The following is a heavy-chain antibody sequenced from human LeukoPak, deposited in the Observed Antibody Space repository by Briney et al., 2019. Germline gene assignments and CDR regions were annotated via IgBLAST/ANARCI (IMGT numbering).Heavy chain of an antibody. CDR3: ARQLWSPPYFDY. D-gene: IGHD5-18*01. CDR1: GGSISSYY. V-gene: IGHV4-59*01. CDR2: IYYSGSI. Sequence: PSETLSLTCTVSGGSISSYYWSWIRQPPGKGLEWIGYIYYSGSINYNPSLKSRVTISVDTSKNQFSLKLSSVTAADTAVYYCARQLWSPPYFDYWGQGTLVTVSS. J-gene: IGHJ4*02.